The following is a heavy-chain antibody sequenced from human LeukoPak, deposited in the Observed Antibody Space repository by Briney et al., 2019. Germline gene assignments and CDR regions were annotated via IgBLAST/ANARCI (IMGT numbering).Heavy chain of an antibody. V-gene: IGHV1-2*02. CDR2: INPNSGGT. D-gene: IGHD4-11*01. CDR1: GYTFTGYY. CDR3: ARDNMTTVTSGSYYYCGMDV. Sequence: ASVKVSCKASGYTFTGYYMHWVRQAPGQGLEWMGWINPNSGGTNYAQKFQGRVTMTRDTSISTAYMELSRLRSDDTAVYYCARDNMTTVTSGSYYYCGMDVWGQGTTVTVSS. J-gene: IGHJ6*02.